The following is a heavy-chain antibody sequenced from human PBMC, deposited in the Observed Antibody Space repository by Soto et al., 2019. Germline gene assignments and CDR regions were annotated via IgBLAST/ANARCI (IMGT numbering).Heavy chain of an antibody. Sequence: EVQLVESGGGLVIPGGSLRLSCAASGVTFSNVWVTWVRQAPGRGLEWVGGIKSNAYGGTIDYAAPVKGRFTISRDDSRNTVSLQMNSLKTEDTAVYHCTTGLRWFGEFWGQGSRVTVSS. CDR1: GVTFSNVW. J-gene: IGHJ4*02. D-gene: IGHD3-10*01. V-gene: IGHV3-15*01. CDR2: IKSNAYGGTI. CDR3: TTGLRWFGEF.